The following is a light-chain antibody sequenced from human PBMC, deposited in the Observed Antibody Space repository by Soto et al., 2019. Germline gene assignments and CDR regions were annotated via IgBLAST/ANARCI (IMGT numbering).Light chain of an antibody. CDR1: QSVNDD. CDR3: QHRSNWPT. V-gene: IGKV3-11*01. J-gene: IGKJ5*01. CDR2: GVS. Sequence: EIVMTQSPATLSVFLGERANLSSRTSQSVNDDLAWYQQKPGQAPRLLIYGVSIRATGIPARFSGSGSGTDFTLTISSLEPEDFALYYCQHRSNWPTFGQGTRLENK.